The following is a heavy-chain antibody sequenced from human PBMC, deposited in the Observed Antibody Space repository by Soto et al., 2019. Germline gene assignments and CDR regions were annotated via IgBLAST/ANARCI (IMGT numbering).Heavy chain of an antibody. V-gene: IGHV1-2*02. CDR2: XNXNXGXX. CDR3: ARGKYSSSPPPY. J-gene: IGHJ4*02. Sequence: GASVKVSCKASGYTFTGYYMHLVRQAPGQGLEXMGWXNXNXGXXXYXXXXQGRVTMTRDTSISTAYMELSRLRSDDKAVYYCARGKYSSSPPPYWGQGTLVTVSS. D-gene: IGHD6-6*01. CDR1: GYTFTGYY.